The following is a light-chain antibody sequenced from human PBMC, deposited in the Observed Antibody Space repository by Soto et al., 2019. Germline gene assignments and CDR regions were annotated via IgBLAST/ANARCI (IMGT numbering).Light chain of an antibody. J-gene: IGKJ4*01. CDR3: QQYDKLHRN. Sequence: DIQMTQSPSSLSASVGDRVTITCQASQDISNYLNWYQQKPGEAPKLLIYDASNLETGVPSRFSGSGCGGDFTFSISSLQPEDIETYYNQQYDKLHRNFGGGPNVHI. CDR1: QDISNY. V-gene: IGKV1-33*01. CDR2: DAS.